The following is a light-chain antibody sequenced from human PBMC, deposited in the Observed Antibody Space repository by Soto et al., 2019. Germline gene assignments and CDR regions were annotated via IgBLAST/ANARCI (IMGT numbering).Light chain of an antibody. V-gene: IGLV7-46*01. Sequence: QAVVTQESSLTVSLGGTVTLTCGSRTGAVTSGNYPYWIQQKFGQAPRTLISDTPNKHSLTPARFSGALLGGKAALTLSGAQPEDEADYYCLLFHSSTAVVFCGGTKVTVL. J-gene: IGLJ2*01. CDR3: LLFHSSTAVV. CDR2: DTP. CDR1: TGAVTSGNY.